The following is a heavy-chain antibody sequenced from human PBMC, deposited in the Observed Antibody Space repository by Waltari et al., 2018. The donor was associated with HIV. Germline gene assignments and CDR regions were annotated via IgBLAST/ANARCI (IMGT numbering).Heavy chain of an antibody. CDR3: ARDGCSGGSCSRRLDY. D-gene: IGHD2-15*01. CDR2: ISSSGSDI. CDR1: RFTFSTYS. Sequence: EVQLVESGGGLVKPGGSLRLSCAASRFTFSTYSMNWVRQAPGKGLEWVSSISSSGSDIYYADSVKGRFTISRDNARNSMYLQMNSLRAEDTAIYYCARDGCSGGSCSRRLDYWGQGTLVTVSS. V-gene: IGHV3-21*01. J-gene: IGHJ4*02.